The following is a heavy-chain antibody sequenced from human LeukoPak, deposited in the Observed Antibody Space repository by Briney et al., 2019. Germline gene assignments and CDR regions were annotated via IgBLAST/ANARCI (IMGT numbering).Heavy chain of an antibody. CDR2: IYYSGST. CDR3: ARGGVTPDYGDLRAYYYYYMDV. CDR1: GGSLSSSY. J-gene: IGHJ6*03. Sequence: SETLSLTCTVSGGSLSSSYWSWIRQPPEKGLEWIGYIYYSGSTNYNPSPKSRVTISVDTSKNQCSLKLSSVTAADTAVYYCARGGVTPDYGDLRAYYYYYMDVWGKGTTVTVSS. V-gene: IGHV4-59*01. D-gene: IGHD4-17*01.